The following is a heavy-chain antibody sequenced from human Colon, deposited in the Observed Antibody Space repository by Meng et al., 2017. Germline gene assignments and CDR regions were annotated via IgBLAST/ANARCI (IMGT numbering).Heavy chain of an antibody. J-gene: IGHJ4*02. D-gene: IGHD1-26*01. CDR3: ARGRGSYSSIDF. CDR2: VYYTGSA. CDR1: GGSVSSPSYY. V-gene: IGHV4-61*03. Sequence: GQLRWWGPGLVWPSATLSRTCTVSGGSVSSPSYYWSWIRQTPGKGLEWIGYVYYTGSANYNPSLKSRVTISVDTSKNHFSLNLTAVTAADTAVYYCARGRGSYSSIDFWGQGTLVTVSS.